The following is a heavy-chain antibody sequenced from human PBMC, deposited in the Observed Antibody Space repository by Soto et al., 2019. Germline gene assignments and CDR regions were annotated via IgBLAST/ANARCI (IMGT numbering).Heavy chain of an antibody. V-gene: IGHV1-24*01. J-gene: IGHJ6*02. CDR1: GYTLTELS. CDR2: FDPEDGET. CDR3: ATGRIVVVTAPSSYYYGMDV. Sequence: GASVKVSCKVSGYTLTELSMHWVRQAPGKGLEWMGGFDPEDGETIYAQKFQGRVTMTEDTSTDTAYMELSSLRSEDTAVYYCATGRIVVVTAPSSYYYGMDVWGQGTTVTVSS. D-gene: IGHD2-21*02.